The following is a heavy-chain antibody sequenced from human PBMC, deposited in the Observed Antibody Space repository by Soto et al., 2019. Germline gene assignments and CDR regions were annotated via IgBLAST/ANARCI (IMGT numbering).Heavy chain of an antibody. V-gene: IGHV3-23*01. Sequence: GGSLRLSCEASEFIFSLFSMSWVRQAPGKGLEWVSGISGSGESTYYGSSVRGRFSISRDNFRYTLYLQMNSLRAEDTAIYFGAKSRGDRWTSYYFDSWGQGT. J-gene: IGHJ4*02. CDR3: AKSRGDRWTSYYFDS. CDR2: ISGSGEST. CDR1: EFIFSLFS. D-gene: IGHD2-15*01.